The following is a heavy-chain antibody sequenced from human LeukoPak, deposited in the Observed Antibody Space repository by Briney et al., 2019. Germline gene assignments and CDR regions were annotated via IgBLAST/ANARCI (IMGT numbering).Heavy chain of an antibody. CDR2: FDPEDGET. CDR3: ATDYGDYGREFTFDY. J-gene: IGHJ4*02. V-gene: IGHV1-24*01. Sequence: ASVKVSCKVSGYTRTELSMHWVRQAPGKGLEWMGGFDPEDGETIYAQKFQGRVTMTEDTSTDTAYMELSSLRSEDTAVYYCATDYGDYGREFTFDYWGQGTLVTVSS. D-gene: IGHD4-17*01. CDR1: GYTRTELS.